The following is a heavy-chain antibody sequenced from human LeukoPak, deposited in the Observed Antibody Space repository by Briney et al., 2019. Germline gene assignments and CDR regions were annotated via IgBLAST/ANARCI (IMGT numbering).Heavy chain of an antibody. CDR1: GGTFSSYT. CDR3: AREIAVAGTMAFDI. Sequence: SVKVSCKASGGTFSSYTISWVRQAPGQGLEWMGKIIPILGIANYAQKFQGRVTITADKSTSTAYMELSSLRSEDTAVYYCAREIAVAGTMAFDIWGQGQWSPSLQ. CDR2: IIPILGIA. J-gene: IGHJ3*02. D-gene: IGHD6-19*01. V-gene: IGHV1-69*04.